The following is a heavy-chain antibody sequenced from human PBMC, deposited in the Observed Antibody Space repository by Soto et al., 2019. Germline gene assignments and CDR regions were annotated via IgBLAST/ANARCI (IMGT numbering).Heavy chain of an antibody. CDR1: GGSISSGDYC. D-gene: IGHD2-15*01. Sequence: QVQLQESGPGLVKPSQTLSLTCTVSGGSISSGDYCWSWIRQSPGKGLEWIAYIYYSGITYYNPSLKSRVTISVDTSKKQISLKLNSVTAADTAVYYCARGGSVGTHFDPWGQGTLVTVSS. CDR3: ARGGSVGTHFDP. CDR2: IYYSGIT. J-gene: IGHJ5*02. V-gene: IGHV4-30-4*01.